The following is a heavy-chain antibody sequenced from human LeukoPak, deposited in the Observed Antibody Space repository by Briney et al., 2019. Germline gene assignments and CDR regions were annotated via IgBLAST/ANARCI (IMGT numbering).Heavy chain of an antibody. Sequence: GGSLRLSCAASGFTFSSYWMSWARQAPGKGLEWVANIKQDGSEKYYVDSVKGRFTISRDNAKNSLYLQMNSLRAEDTAVYYCARDKEVGAGWTYYFDYWGQGTLVTV. J-gene: IGHJ4*02. CDR1: GFTFSSYW. V-gene: IGHV3-7*03. CDR2: IKQDGSEK. D-gene: IGHD6-19*01. CDR3: ARDKEVGAGWTYYFDY.